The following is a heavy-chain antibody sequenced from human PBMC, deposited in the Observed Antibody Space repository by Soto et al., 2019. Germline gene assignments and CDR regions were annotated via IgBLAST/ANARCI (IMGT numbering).Heavy chain of an antibody. Sequence: HVQLVQSGAEVKKPGASVRVSCEASGYSFTDFYLHWVRQAPGQGLEWMGCILPNSGVTKYAEKFQRRITMTREASSDTAYMELSRLTSDDTAVYYCARMMITFRGGCDDTRVQGPLVTVSS. CDR1: GYSFTDFY. V-gene: IGHV1-2*02. CDR2: ILPNSGVT. D-gene: IGHD3-16*01. CDR3: ARMMITFRGGCDDT. J-gene: IGHJ5*02.